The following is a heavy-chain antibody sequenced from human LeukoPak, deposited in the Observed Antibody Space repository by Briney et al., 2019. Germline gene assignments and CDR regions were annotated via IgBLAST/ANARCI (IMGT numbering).Heavy chain of an antibody. D-gene: IGHD1-26*01. CDR3: ARESGSYSYYYYGMDV. V-gene: IGHV4-4*07. CDR1: GGSISSYY. J-gene: IGHJ6*02. CDR2: IYTSGST. Sequence: SETLSLTCAVSGGSISSYYWSWIRQPAGKGLEWIGRIYTSGSTNYNPSLKSRVTMSVDTSKNQFSLKLSSVTAADTAVYYCARESGSYSYYYYGMDVWGQGTTVTVSS.